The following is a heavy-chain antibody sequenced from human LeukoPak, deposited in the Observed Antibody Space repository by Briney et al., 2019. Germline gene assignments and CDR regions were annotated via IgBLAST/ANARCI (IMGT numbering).Heavy chain of an antibody. CDR2: INHSGST. Sequence: SETLSLTCAVYGGSFSGYYWSWIRQPPGKGLEWIGEINHSGSTNYNPSLKSRVTISVDTSKNQFSLKLSSVTAADTAVYYCARGDRGYSGQTTYYIDICGKGTTLTVSS. CDR3: ARGDRGYSGQTTYYIDI. D-gene: IGHD5-12*01. CDR1: GGSFSGYY. V-gene: IGHV4-34*01. J-gene: IGHJ6*03.